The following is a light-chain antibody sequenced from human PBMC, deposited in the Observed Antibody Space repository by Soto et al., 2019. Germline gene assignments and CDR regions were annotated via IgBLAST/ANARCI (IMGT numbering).Light chain of an antibody. J-gene: IGLJ3*02. CDR1: SSNIGSYN. CDR2: TNN. CDR3: AVWDGSLNGWV. V-gene: IGLV1-44*01. Sequence: QSVLTQPPSASGTPGQRVTISCSGSSSNIGSYNLNWYQQLPGTAPKLLIYTNNQRPSGVPDRFSGSKSGTSASLAISGLQSEDEADYYCAVWDGSLNGWVFGGGTQLTVL.